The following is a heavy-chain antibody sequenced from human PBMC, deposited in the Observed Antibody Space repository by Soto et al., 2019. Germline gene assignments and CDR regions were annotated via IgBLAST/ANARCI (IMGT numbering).Heavy chain of an antibody. J-gene: IGHJ4*02. CDR1: GFTFSSYA. CDR2: ISGSGDST. V-gene: IGHV3-23*01. CDR3: ARRGSVSYYDY. D-gene: IGHD6-19*01. Sequence: EVQLLESGGGLVQPGGSLRLSCAASGFTFSSYAMRWVRQAPGKGLEGVSAISGSGDSTYYADSVKGRFTISRDNSKNTLYLQMNSLRAEDTAVYYCARRGSVSYYDYWGQGTLVTVSS.